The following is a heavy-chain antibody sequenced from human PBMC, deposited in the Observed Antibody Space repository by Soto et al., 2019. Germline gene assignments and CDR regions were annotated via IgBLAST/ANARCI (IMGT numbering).Heavy chain of an antibody. CDR3: ARCMGFDGSGYAFFES. CDR1: GFTFGGHT. Sequence: EVQLVESGGGLVKPGGSLRLSCAASGFTFGGHTINWVRQAPGKGLEWVSSVSSSSSYIYYADSVKGRFTVSRDNAEKSLYLQMNSLRAEDTAIYYCARCMGFDGSGYAFFESWGQGTLVTVSS. CDR2: VSSSSSYI. D-gene: IGHD3-10*01. V-gene: IGHV3-21*01. J-gene: IGHJ4*02.